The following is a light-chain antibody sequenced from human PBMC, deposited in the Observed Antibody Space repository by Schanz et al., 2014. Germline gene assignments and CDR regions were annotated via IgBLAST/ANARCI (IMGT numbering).Light chain of an antibody. V-gene: IGLV2-11*01. Sequence: QSALTQPASVSGSPGQSITISCTGTSSDVGGYKYVSWYQQHPGKAPKLMIYDVTKRPSGVPGRFSGSKSGNTASLTISGLQAEDEADYYCCSYAGSYTEVFGGGTKLTVL. CDR2: DVT. CDR1: SSDVGGYKY. CDR3: CSYAGSYTEV. J-gene: IGLJ2*01.